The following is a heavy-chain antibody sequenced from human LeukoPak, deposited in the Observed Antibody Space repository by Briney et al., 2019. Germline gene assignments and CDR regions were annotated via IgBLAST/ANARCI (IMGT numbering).Heavy chain of an antibody. CDR1: GGSFSGYY. CDR3: ARARVSGWAPRLRPLNWFDP. V-gene: IGHV4-34*01. J-gene: IGHJ5*02. Sequence: SETLSVTCAVYGGSFSGYYWSWIRQPPGKGLEWIGEINRSGSTNYNPSVKSRVTISVDTSKNQFSLKLSSVTAADTAVYYCARARVSGWAPRLRPLNWFDPWGQGTLVTVSS. CDR2: INRSGST. D-gene: IGHD6-19*01.